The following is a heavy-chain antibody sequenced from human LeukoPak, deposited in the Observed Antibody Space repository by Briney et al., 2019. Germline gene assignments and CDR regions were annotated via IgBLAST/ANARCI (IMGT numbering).Heavy chain of an antibody. J-gene: IGHJ4*02. D-gene: IGHD3-10*01. V-gene: IGHV1-2*02. CDR3: ARDYYGSGSYSTDC. CDR2: INPNNGAT. CDR1: GYTFTGYQ. Sequence: ASVKVSCKASGYTFTGYQIHWVRQAPGQGLEWMGWINPNNGATNYAQEFQGRVTMTRDTSIGTVYMELSRLKSDDTALYYCARDYYGSGSYSTDCWGPGTLVTVSS.